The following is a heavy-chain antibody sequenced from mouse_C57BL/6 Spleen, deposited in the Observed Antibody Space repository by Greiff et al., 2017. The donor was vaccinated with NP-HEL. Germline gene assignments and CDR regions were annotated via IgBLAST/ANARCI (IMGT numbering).Heavy chain of an antibody. CDR3: ARENYYGSSPEYFDV. V-gene: IGHV5-16*01. Sequence: EVQVVESEGGLVQPGSSMKLSCTASGFTFSDYYMAWVRQVPEKGLEWVANINYDGSSTYYLDSLKSRFIISRDNAKNILYLQMSSLKSEDTATYYCARENYYGSSPEYFDVWGTGTTVTVSS. CDR1: GFTFSDYY. J-gene: IGHJ1*03. D-gene: IGHD1-1*01. CDR2: INYDGSST.